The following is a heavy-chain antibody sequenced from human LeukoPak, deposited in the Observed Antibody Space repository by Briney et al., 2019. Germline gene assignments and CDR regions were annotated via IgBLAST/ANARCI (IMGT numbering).Heavy chain of an antibody. V-gene: IGHV1-24*01. CDR2: FDPEDGET. D-gene: IGHD6-19*01. CDR1: GYTLTELS. CDR3: ATGPLWIAVAGFSGWFDP. J-gene: IGHJ5*02. Sequence: ASVTVSCTVSGYTLTELSMHWVRQAPGKGLEWMGGFDPEDGETIYAQKFQGRVTMTEATSTDTAYMELSSLRSEDTAVYYCATGPLWIAVAGFSGWFDPWGQGTLVTVSS.